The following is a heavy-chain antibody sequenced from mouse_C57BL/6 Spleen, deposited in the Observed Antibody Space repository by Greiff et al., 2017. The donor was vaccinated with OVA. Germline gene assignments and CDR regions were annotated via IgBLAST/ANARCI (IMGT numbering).Heavy chain of an antibody. CDR2: IYPGSGST. CDR3: ARDDGYSAWFAY. Sequence: QVQLQQPGAELVKPGASVKMSCKASGYTFTSYWITWVKQRPGQGLEWMGDIYPGSGSTNYNEKFKSKATLTVDTSSSTAYMQLSSLTSEDSAVYYCARDDGYSAWFAYWGQGTLVTVSA. V-gene: IGHV1-55*01. CDR1: GYTFTSYW. D-gene: IGHD2-3*01. J-gene: IGHJ3*01.